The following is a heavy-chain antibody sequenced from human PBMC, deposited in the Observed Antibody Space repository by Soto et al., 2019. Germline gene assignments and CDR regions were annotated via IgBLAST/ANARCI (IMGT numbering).Heavy chain of an antibody. Sequence: NRQPPGKGLEWIGTIYYSGSTYYNPSLKSRVTISVDTSKNQFSLKLSSVTAADTAVYYYATDKITGLLAYWGQGTPVPVSS. CDR2: IYYSGST. J-gene: IGHJ4*02. D-gene: IGHD2-8*02. CDR3: ATDKITGLLAY. V-gene: IGHV4-39*02.